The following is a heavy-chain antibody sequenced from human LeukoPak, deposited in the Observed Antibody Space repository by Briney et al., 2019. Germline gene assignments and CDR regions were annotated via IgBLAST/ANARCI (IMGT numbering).Heavy chain of an antibody. V-gene: IGHV4-59*01. CDR2: ISYSGNT. D-gene: IGHD2-15*01. J-gene: IGHJ5*02. Sequence: PSETLSLTCTVSGGSIGDYYWSWIPQPPGKGLEWIGYISYSGNTNYNPSLESRVTMSVDGSKNQLSLKLTSVTAADTATYYCASSHCSGSSCYSFDHWGQGALVTVSS. CDR3: ASSHCSGSSCYSFDH. CDR1: GGSIGDYY.